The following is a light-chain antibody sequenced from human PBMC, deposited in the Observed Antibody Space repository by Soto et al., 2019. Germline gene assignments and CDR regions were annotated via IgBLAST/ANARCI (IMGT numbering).Light chain of an antibody. CDR1: QSISSY. V-gene: IGKV1-39*01. J-gene: IGKJ4*01. CDR3: QQSYSTPA. Sequence: DIQMTQSPSSLSASVGDRVTITCLASQSISSYLNWYQQKPGKAPKLLIYAASSLQSGVPSRFSGSGSGTDFTLTISSRQPEDFATYDCQQSYSTPAVGGGTNVEIK. CDR2: AAS.